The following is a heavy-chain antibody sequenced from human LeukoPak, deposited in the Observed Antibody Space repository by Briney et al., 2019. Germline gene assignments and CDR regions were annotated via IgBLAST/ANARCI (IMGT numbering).Heavy chain of an antibody. CDR3: ARLGPRYYDSSGYPDY. Sequence: GSXRLSCAASGFTFSSYAMHWVRQAPGKGLEYVSAISSNGGSTYYANSVKGRFTISRDNSKNTLYLQMGSLRAEDMAVYYCARLGPRYYDSSGYPDYWGQGTLVTVSS. CDR1: GFTFSSYA. CDR2: ISSNGGST. D-gene: IGHD3-22*01. J-gene: IGHJ4*02. V-gene: IGHV3-64*01.